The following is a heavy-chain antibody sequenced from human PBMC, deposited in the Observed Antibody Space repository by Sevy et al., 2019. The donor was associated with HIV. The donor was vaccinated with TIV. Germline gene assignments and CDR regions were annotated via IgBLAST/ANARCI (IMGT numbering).Heavy chain of an antibody. Sequence: GGSLRLSCAASGFTFSSYSMNWVRQAPGKGLEWVSYISSSRYTIYYADSVTGRFTISRDNVKNSLYLQMNSLRAEDTAVYYCARGPRWYYSDYWGQGTLVTVSS. J-gene: IGHJ4*02. CDR3: ARGPRWYYSDY. CDR2: ISSSRYTI. V-gene: IGHV3-48*01. D-gene: IGHD2-15*01. CDR1: GFTFSSYS.